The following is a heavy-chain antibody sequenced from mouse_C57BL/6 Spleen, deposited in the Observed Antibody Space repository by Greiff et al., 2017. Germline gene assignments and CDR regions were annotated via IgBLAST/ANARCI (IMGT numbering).Heavy chain of an antibody. CDR1: GYTFTSYW. CDR3: ARFYCKDYAMDY. J-gene: IGHJ4*01. Sequence: QVQLQQPGAELVRPGSSVKLSCKASGYTFTSYWMHWVKQRPIQGLEWIGNIDPSDSETHYNQKFKDKATLTVDKSSSPAYMQLSSLTSEDSAVYYCARFYCKDYAMDYWGQGTSVTVSS. D-gene: IGHD1-1*01. CDR2: IDPSDSET. V-gene: IGHV1-52*01.